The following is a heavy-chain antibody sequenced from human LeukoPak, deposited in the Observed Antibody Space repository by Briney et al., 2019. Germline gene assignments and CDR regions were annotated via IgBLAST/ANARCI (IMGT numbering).Heavy chain of an antibody. Sequence: PGGSLRLSCVASGFTFSNYWMIWVRQAPGEGLGWVANIKQYGSEKYYVDSVKGRFTISRDNTKNSLYVQMNGLRAEDTAVHYCARAKAETSGSIDYWGQGALVTVSS. CDR2: IKQYGSEK. CDR1: GFTFSNYW. D-gene: IGHD3-22*01. J-gene: IGHJ4*02. V-gene: IGHV3-7*01. CDR3: ARAKAETSGSIDY.